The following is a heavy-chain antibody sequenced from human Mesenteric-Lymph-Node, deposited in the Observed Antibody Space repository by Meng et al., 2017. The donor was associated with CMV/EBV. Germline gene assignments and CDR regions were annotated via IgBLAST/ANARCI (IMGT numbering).Heavy chain of an antibody. CDR3: AREGEVYDILTGRVYYFDY. J-gene: IGHJ4*02. D-gene: IGHD3-9*01. Sequence: FSSDAMSCVRQAPGKGLEWVSAISGSGAGTYYADSVKGRFTISRDNAKNSLYLQMNSLRDEDTAVYYCAREGEVYDILTGRVYYFDYWGQGTLVTVSS. CDR1: FSSDA. CDR2: ISGSGAGT. V-gene: IGHV3-23*01.